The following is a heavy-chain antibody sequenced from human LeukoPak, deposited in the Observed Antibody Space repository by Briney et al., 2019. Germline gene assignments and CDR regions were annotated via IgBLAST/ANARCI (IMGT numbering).Heavy chain of an antibody. CDR1: GGSISSSSHY. D-gene: IGHD3-10*01. Sequence: SETLSLTCTVSGGSISSSSHYWGWIRQPPGKGLEWIGSMYYRGSTYHNPSLKSRVTISVDTSKNQFSLKLSSVTAADTAVYYCARGGSQFGELRFRRRNWFDPWGQGTLVTVSS. CDR3: ARGGSQFGELRFRRRNWFDP. J-gene: IGHJ5*02. V-gene: IGHV4-39*07. CDR2: MYYRGST.